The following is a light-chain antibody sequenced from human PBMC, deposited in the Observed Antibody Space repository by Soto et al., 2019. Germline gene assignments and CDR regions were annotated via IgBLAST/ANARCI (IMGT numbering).Light chain of an antibody. J-gene: IGKJ4*01. Sequence: DIQMTQFPLSLSASVGDRVTITCRASQTIRSHLNWYQQKPGEAPKIVIYATSTLQSGVPSRFNGSVSVTDFTLTISSLQPEDFETCYCQQSYRTAFTFGGGNTGEFK. CDR3: QQSYRTAFT. CDR1: QTIRSH. V-gene: IGKV1-39*01. CDR2: ATS.